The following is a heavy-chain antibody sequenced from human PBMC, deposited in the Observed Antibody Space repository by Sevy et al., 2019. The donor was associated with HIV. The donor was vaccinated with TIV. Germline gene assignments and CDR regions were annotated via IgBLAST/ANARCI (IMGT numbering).Heavy chain of an antibody. V-gene: IGHV3-23*01. D-gene: IGHD3-10*01. J-gene: IGHJ4*01. CDR2: ITYSGVNT. Sequence: GGSLRLSCAASGFTFSTYAMTWVRQAPGKGLEWVSVITYSGVNTYYADSVEGRFTISRDNSKNKLYLQMNSLRAEDTAVYYCAKDRVSGTYYTGDFDYWGHGTLVTVSS. CDR3: AKDRVSGTYYTGDFDY. CDR1: GFTFSTYA.